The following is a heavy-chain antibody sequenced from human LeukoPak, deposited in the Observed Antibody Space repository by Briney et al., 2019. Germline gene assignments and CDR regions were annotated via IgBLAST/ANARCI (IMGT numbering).Heavy chain of an antibody. CDR2: IYPGDSDT. CDR1: GYSFTSYW. V-gene: IGHV5-51*01. D-gene: IGHD2-2*01. J-gene: IGHJ4*02. CDR3: ASGSSLRGQLGYFDY. Sequence: GESPKISCKGSGYSFTSYWIGWVRQMPGKGLEWMGIIYPGDSDTRYSPSFQGQVTISADKSISTAYLQWSSLKASDTAIYYCASGSSLRGQLGYFDYWGQGTLVTVSS.